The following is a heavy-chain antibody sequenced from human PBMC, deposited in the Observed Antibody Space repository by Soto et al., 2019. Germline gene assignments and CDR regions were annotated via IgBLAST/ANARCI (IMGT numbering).Heavy chain of an antibody. V-gene: IGHV4-34*01. J-gene: IGHJ4*02. D-gene: IGHD1-26*01. CDR1: GGSFSGYS. CDR2: INHSGSS. Sequence: SETLSLTCAVSGGSFSGYSGTWIRQTPGKGLQWIGQINHSGSSIYNPSLKNRVTISTMSNNKFSLELSSVTAADTAVYYCTRGLFSGSYYSGGWYYFDSWGQGTMVTVS. CDR3: TRGLFSGSYYSGGWYYFDS.